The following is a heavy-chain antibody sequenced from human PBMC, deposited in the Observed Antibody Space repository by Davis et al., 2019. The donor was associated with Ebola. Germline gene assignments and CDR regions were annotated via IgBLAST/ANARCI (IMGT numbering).Heavy chain of an antibody. J-gene: IGHJ4*02. Sequence: PSETLSLTCAVYGGSFSGYYWSWTRQPPGKGLEWIGEINHSGSTNYNPSLKSRVTISVDTSKNQFSLKLSSVTAADTAVYYCARTGVDDFWSGYYHFDYWGQGTLVTVSS. CDR3: ARTGVDDFWSGYYHFDY. CDR1: GGSFSGYY. D-gene: IGHD3-3*01. CDR2: INHSGST. V-gene: IGHV4-34*01.